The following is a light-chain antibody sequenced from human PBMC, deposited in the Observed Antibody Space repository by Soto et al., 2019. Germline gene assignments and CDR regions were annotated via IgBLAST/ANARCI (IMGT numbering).Light chain of an antibody. J-gene: IGLJ1*01. V-gene: IGLV2-8*01. Sequence: QSALTQPPSASGSPGQSVTISCTGASSDVGGYNYVSWYQQHPGKAPKLMIYEVTKRPSGVPDRFSGSKSGNTASLTVSGLQPEDEADYYRSSYAGGNNAYVFGTGTKLTVL. CDR3: SSYAGGNNAYV. CDR1: SSDVGGYNY. CDR2: EVT.